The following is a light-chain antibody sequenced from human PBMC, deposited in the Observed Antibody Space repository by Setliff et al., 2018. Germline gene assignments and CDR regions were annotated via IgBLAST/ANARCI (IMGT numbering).Light chain of an antibody. V-gene: IGLV2-14*01. CDR2: EVI. CDR1: SSDIGGYKY. J-gene: IGLJ1*01. Sequence: QSALTQPASVSGSPGQSITISCTGTSSDIGGYKYVSWCQQHPGKAPKLMIYEVIKRPSGVSNRFSGSKSGSTASLTISGLQAEDEADYYCLSYTNSDTVVFGTGTKGTVL. CDR3: LSYTNSDTVV.